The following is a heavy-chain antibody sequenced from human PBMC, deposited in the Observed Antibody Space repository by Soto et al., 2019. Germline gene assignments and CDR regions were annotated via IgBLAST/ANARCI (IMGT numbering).Heavy chain of an antibody. D-gene: IGHD3-10*01. J-gene: IGHJ6*02. Sequence: PSETLSLTCTVSGDSLTSHSYYWTWVRQPPGKGLEWIGNIYYTGNANYNPSLTGRVTLSVDTSRNQFSLRLTSVTTADTAVYYCARARSDSAGSSLGRRLDVWGHGTTVTVSS. V-gene: IGHV4-61*01. CDR2: IYYTGNA. CDR1: GDSLTSHSYY. CDR3: ARARSDSAGSSLGRRLDV.